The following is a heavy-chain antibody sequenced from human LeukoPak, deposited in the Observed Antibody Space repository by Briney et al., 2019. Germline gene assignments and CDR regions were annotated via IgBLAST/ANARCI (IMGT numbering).Heavy chain of an antibody. V-gene: IGHV4-4*07. D-gene: IGHD6-19*01. CDR2: IYTSGST. CDR1: GGSISSYY. CDR3: AREIDRYSSGCRIGY. Sequence: SETLSLTCTVSGGSISSYYWSWIRQPAGKGLEWIGRIYTSGSTNYSPSLKSRVTMSVDTSKNQFSLKLSSVTAADTAVYYCAREIDRYSSGCRIGYWGQGTLVTVSS. J-gene: IGHJ4*02.